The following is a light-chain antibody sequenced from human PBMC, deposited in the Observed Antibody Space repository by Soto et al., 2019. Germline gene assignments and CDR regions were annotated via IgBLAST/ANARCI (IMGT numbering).Light chain of an antibody. CDR1: QSVSSN. J-gene: IGKJ1*01. CDR2: GAS. V-gene: IGKV3-15*01. Sequence: EIVMTQSPATLSVSPGERATLSCRASQSVSSNLAWYQQKPGQAPRLLIYGASTRATGIPARFSGSGSGTDFTLTISSLRSEDFAVYYCQQYNNRPQTFGQGTKVEIK. CDR3: QQYNNRPQT.